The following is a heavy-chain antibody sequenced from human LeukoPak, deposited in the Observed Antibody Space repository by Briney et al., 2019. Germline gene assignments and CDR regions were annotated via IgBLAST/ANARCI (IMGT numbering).Heavy chain of an antibody. J-gene: IGHJ4*02. CDR1: GGSISSYY. CDR3: ARVGKGSGNFDY. D-gene: IGHD2-15*01. CDR2: IYTSGST. V-gene: IGHV4-4*07. Sequence: SEXXSLTCTVSGGSISSYYWSWIRQPAGKGLEWIGRIYTSGSTNYNTSLTSGGTMSVDTSKNQFSLKLSSVTAADTAVYYCARVGKGSGNFDYWGQGTLVTVSS.